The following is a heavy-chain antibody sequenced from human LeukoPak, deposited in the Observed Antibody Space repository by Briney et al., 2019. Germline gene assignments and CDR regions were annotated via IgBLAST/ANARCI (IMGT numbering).Heavy chain of an antibody. D-gene: IGHD3-3*01. CDR1: GGSISSGSYY. V-gene: IGHV4-61*02. J-gene: IGHJ4*02. CDR2: IYTSGST. CDR3: ARGDYDFWSGYSY. Sequence: SETLSLTCTVSGGSISSGSYYWSWIRQPAGKGLEWIGRIYTSGSTNHNPSLKSRVTISVDTSKNQFSLKLSSVTAADTAVYYCARGDYDFWSGYSYWGQGTLVTVSS.